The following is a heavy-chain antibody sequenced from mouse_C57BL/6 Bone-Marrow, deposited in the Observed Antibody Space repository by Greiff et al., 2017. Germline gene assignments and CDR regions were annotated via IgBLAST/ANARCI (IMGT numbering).Heavy chain of an antibody. V-gene: IGHV1-9*01. J-gene: IGHJ3*01. CDR1: GYTFTGYW. D-gene: IGHD2-1*01. CDR3: ARCPLKDLLRTWFAY. CDR2: ILPGSGST. Sequence: VQRVESGAELMKPGASVKLSCKATGYTFTGYWIEWVKQRPGHGLEWIGEILPGSGSTNYNEKFKGKATFTADTSSNTAYMQLSSLTTEDSAIYYCARCPLKDLLRTWFAYWGQGTLVTVSA.